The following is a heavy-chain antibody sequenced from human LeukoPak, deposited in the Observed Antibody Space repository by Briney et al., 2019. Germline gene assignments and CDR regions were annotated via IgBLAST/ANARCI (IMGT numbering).Heavy chain of an antibody. CDR3: ARDSYRTIFGVVIKGSYYYMDV. CDR1: GFAFSSYS. V-gene: IGHV3-21*01. D-gene: IGHD3-3*01. Sequence: GGSLRLPCAASGFAFSSYSMNWARQAPGKGLEGVSSISSSSRYIYYADSVKGRFTISRDNAKNSLYLQMNSVRAEDTAVYYCARDSYRTIFGVVIKGSYYYMDVWGKGTTVTVSS. CDR2: ISSSSRYI. J-gene: IGHJ6*03.